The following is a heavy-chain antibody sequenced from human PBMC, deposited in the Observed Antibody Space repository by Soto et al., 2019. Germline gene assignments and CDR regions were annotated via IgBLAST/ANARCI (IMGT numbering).Heavy chain of an antibody. CDR2: ISYDGSNK. CDR1: GFTFSSYG. V-gene: IGHV3-30*03. D-gene: IGHD3-10*01. CDR3: APWFGAFDY. J-gene: IGHJ4*02. Sequence: LVESGGGVVQPGRSLRLSCAASGFTFSSYGMHWVRQAPGKGLEWVAVISYDGSNKYYADSVKGRFTISRDNSKNTLDLQMNSLRAEDTAVYYCAPWFGAFDYWGQGTLVTVSS.